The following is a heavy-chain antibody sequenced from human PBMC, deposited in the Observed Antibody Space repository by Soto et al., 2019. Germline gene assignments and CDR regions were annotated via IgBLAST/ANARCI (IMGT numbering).Heavy chain of an antibody. CDR1: GFTFSSYT. Sequence: GGSLRLSCAASGFTFSSYTMSWVRQAPGKGLEWVSAISGSGGSTYYADSVKGRFTISRDNSKNTLYLQMNSLRAEDTAVYYCAKDMQTYYDFWSGSQNYGMDVWGQGTTVTVSS. CDR2: ISGSGGST. V-gene: IGHV3-23*01. CDR3: AKDMQTYYDFWSGSQNYGMDV. J-gene: IGHJ6*02. D-gene: IGHD3-3*01.